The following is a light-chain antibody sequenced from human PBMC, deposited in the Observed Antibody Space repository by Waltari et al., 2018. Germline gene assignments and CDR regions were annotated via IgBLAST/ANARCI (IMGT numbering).Light chain of an antibody. CDR1: QTINTW. J-gene: IGKJ2*01. Sequence: DIQMTQSPSTLSASVGDRVTITCRASQTINTWLAWYQQKPGKVPKFLIYKASSLESGVPSRFSGSGSGTEFTLTISSLQPDDFATYYCQQYNSYRYTFGQGTKLEIK. V-gene: IGKV1-5*03. CDR3: QQYNSYRYT. CDR2: KAS.